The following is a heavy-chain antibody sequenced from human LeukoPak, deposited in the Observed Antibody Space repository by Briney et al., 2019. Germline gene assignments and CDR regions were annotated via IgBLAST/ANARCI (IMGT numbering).Heavy chain of an antibody. D-gene: IGHD3-22*01. CDR1: GFTFSSYW. CDR2: IKQDGSEK. J-gene: IGHJ4*02. V-gene: IGHV3-7*01. Sequence: PGGSLRLSCAASGFTFSSYWMSWVRQAPGKGLEWVANIKQDGSEKYYVDSVKGRFTISRDNAKNSLYLQMNSLRAEDTAVYYCARDPGDYYDCSGYYYLDYWGQGTLVTVSS. CDR3: ARDPGDYYDCSGYYYLDY.